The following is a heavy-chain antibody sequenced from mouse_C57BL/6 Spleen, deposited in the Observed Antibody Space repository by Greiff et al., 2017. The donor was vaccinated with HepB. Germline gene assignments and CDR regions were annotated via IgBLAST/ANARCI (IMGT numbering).Heavy chain of an antibody. Sequence: VQRVESGPGLVKPSQSLSLTCSVTGYSITSGYYWNWIRQFPGNKLEWMGYISYDGSNNYNPSLKNRISITRDTSKNQFFLKLNSVTTEDTATYYCARDGTYYNYFDYWGQGTTLTVSS. CDR3: ARDGTYYNYFDY. CDR2: ISYDGSN. J-gene: IGHJ2*01. D-gene: IGHD2-12*01. CDR1: GYSITSGYY. V-gene: IGHV3-6*01.